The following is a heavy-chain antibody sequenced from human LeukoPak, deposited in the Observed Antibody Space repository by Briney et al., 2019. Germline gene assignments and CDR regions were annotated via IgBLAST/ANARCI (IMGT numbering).Heavy chain of an antibody. Sequence: KPSETLSLTCTIFGDSFSRSDSYWDWIRQPPGKGLEWIGPIYCSRRTYYSPSLKSRDTLCINMSNNQFALILSSVTAAATALYFCARRRYYDSSGYLEGGQRTLVTASS. D-gene: IGHD3-22*01. J-gene: IGHJ1*01. CDR3: ARRRYYDSSGYLE. CDR2: IYCSRRT. V-gene: IGHV4-39*01. CDR1: GDSFSRSDSY.